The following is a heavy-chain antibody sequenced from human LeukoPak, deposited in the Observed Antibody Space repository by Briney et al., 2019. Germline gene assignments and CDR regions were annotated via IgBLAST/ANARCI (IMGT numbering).Heavy chain of an antibody. CDR3: ARARRGSTSSPFGSSIGARNYFDF. Sequence: PSETLSLTCAVYGGSFSGYYGSWIRQPPGKGLEWIGEINHSGSTNYNPSLKSPVTISVDTSKNQFSLKLSSVTAADTAVYYCARARRGSTSSPFGSSIGARNYFDFWGQGTLVTVSS. D-gene: IGHD6-6*01. J-gene: IGHJ4*02. CDR2: INHSGST. CDR1: GGSFSGYY. V-gene: IGHV4-34*01.